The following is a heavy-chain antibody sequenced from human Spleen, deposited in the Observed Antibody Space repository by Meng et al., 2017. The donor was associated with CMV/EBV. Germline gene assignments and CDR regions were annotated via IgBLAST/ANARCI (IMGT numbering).Heavy chain of an antibody. Sequence: QTLSLTCAVRGDSLNIYYWSWIRQPPGKGLEWIGYIYYSGRTNYNTSLKTRVTISVDTSKDQFSLKLNSVTAADTAVYYCARHGASGTRFDYWGQGTLVTVS. D-gene: IGHD6-13*01. V-gene: IGHV4-59*01. CDR3: ARHGASGTRFDY. CDR2: IYYSGRT. J-gene: IGHJ4*02. CDR1: GDSLNIYY.